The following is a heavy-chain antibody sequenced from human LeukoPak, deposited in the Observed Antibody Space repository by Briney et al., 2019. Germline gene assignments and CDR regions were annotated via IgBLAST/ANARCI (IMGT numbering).Heavy chain of an antibody. V-gene: IGHV4-4*02. CDR3: ARDLSESSSFGS. CDR1: GGSISSDNW. CDR2: IYHSGST. Sequence: NHSGTLSLTCAVFGGSISSDNWWSWVRQPPGKGLEWIGEIYHSGSTNYNPSLKSRVTISVDKSKNQFSLKLSSVTAADTAVYYCARDLSESSSFGSWGQGSLVTVSS. D-gene: IGHD6-6*01. J-gene: IGHJ4*02.